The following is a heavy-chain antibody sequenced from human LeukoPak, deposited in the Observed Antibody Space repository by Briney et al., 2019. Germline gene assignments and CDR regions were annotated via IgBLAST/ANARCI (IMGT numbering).Heavy chain of an antibody. CDR1: GFTFDDYG. CDR3: ARERVYNWNLDYYYMDV. J-gene: IGHJ6*03. V-gene: IGHV3-20*04. Sequence: PGGSLRLSCAASGFTFDDYGMSWVRQAPGKGLEWVSGINWNGGSTGYADSVKGRFTISRDNAKNSLYLQMNSLRAEDTALYYCARERVYNWNLDYYYMDVWGKGTTVTVSS. D-gene: IGHD1-20*01. CDR2: INWNGGST.